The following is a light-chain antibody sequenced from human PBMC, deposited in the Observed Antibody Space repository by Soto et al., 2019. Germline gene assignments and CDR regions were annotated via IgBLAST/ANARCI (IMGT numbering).Light chain of an antibody. V-gene: IGKV1-39*01. J-gene: IGKJ2*01. Sequence: DIQMTQSPSLLSASVGARVTITCRSNQTIRNYLNWYQQKPGKAPNLLIHDASSLQNGVPSRFSRREFGTDFTLTINDLQVADFATYYCQHSYNSPRAFGQGTKIAI. CDR1: QTIRNY. CDR3: QHSYNSPRA. CDR2: DAS.